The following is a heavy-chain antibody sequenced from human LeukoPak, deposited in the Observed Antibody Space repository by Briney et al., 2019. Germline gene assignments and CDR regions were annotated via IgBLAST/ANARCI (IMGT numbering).Heavy chain of an antibody. Sequence: SQTLSLTCTVSGGSISSGGYYWSWIRQHPGKGLEWIGYIYYSGSTYYNPSLKSRVTISVDTSKNQFSLKLSSVTAADTAVYYCARGRGRVVIPPFDYWGQGTLSPSPQ. CDR1: GGSISSGGYY. CDR2: IYYSGST. D-gene: IGHD3-3*01. V-gene: IGHV4-31*03. CDR3: ARGRGRVVIPPFDY. J-gene: IGHJ4*02.